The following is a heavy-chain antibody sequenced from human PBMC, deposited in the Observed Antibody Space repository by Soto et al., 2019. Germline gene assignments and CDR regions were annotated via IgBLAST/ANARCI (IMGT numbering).Heavy chain of an antibody. D-gene: IGHD3-9*01. CDR1: GFTFSSYW. CDR3: ARESPTGYYCMDV. Sequence: PGGSLRLSCAASGFTFSSYWMHWVRQAPGKGLVWVSRINSDGSSTSYADSVKGRFTISRDNAKNTLYLQMNSLGAEDTAVYYCARESPTGYYCMDVWGQGTTVTVSS. J-gene: IGHJ6*02. CDR2: INSDGSST. V-gene: IGHV3-74*01.